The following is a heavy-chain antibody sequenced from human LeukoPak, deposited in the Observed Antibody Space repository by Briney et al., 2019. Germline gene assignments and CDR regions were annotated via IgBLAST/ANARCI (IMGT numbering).Heavy chain of an antibody. J-gene: IGHJ6*03. V-gene: IGHV4-4*07. Sequence: SETLSLTCTVSGGSISSYYWSWIRQPAGKGLEWIGRIYTSGSTNYNPSLKSRVTMSVDTSKNQFSLKLSSVTAADTAVYYCARDYGIVGATLNYYYYYYMDVWGKGTTVTVSS. CDR3: ARDYGIVGATLNYYYYYYMDV. CDR1: GGSISSYY. D-gene: IGHD1-26*01. CDR2: IYTSGST.